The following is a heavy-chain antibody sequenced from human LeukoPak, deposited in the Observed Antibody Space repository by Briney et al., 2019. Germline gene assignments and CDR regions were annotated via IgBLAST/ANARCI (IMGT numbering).Heavy chain of an antibody. D-gene: IGHD6-19*01. CDR1: GLTFTNYG. V-gene: IGHV3-23*01. Sequence: GGSLRLSCAASGLTFTNYGMTWVRQASGKGLEWVSSISGSGSDTYYADSVKGRFTISRDNSKNTLYVQMVSLRAEDTAIYYCAGSSGWWAHDYWGQGTLVTVSS. CDR3: AGSSGWWAHDY. CDR2: ISGSGSDT. J-gene: IGHJ4*02.